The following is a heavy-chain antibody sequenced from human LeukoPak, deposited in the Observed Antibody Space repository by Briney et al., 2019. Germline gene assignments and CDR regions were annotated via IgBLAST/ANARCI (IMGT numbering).Heavy chain of an antibody. D-gene: IGHD1-7*01. Sequence: PGGSLRLSCAASGFTFDDYAMHWVRQAPGKGLEWVSGISWNSGSIGYADSVKGRFTISRDNAKNSLYLQMNSLRAEDTALYYCAKDTSWNYDYFDYWGQGTLATVSS. V-gene: IGHV3-9*01. CDR2: ISWNSGSI. J-gene: IGHJ4*02. CDR3: AKDTSWNYDYFDY. CDR1: GFTFDDYA.